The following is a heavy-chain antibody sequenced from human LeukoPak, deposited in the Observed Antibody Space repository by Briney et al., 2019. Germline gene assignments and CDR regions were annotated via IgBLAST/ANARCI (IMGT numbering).Heavy chain of an antibody. CDR2: ISSSGSTI. J-gene: IGHJ4*02. CDR1: GFTFSDYY. CDR3: AKTVGVYYFDY. D-gene: IGHD3-10*01. V-gene: IGHV3-11*01. Sequence: GGSLRLSCAASGFTFSDYYMSWIRQAPGKGLEWVSYISSSGSTIYYADSVKGRFTISRDNSKNTLHLQLNSLRAEDTAVYYCAKTVGVYYFDYWGQGTLVTVSS.